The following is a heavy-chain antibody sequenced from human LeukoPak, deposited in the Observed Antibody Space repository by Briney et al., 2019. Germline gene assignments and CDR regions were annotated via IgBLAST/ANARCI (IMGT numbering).Heavy chain of an antibody. J-gene: IGHJ4*02. CDR3: ARGLYSSSWPLDY. CDR1: GGSFSGYY. V-gene: IGHV4-34*01. CDR2: INHSGST. D-gene: IGHD6-13*01. Sequence: PSETLSLTCAVYGGSFSGYYWSWIRQPPGKGLEWIGEINHSGSTNYNPSLKSRVTISVDTSKNQFSLKLSSVTAADTAVYYCARGLYSSSWPLDYWGQGTLATVSS.